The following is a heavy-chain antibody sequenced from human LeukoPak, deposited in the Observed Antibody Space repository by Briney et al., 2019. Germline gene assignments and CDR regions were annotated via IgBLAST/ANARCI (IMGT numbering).Heavy chain of an antibody. CDR1: GGSFSGYY. V-gene: IGHV4-34*01. CDR3: ARGLYYFDY. Sequence: PSETLSLTCAVYGGSFSGYYWSWIRQPPGKGLEWIGEINHSGSTNYNPSLKSRVTISVDTSKNQFSLKLSSETAADTAVYYCARGLYYFDYWGQGTLVTVSS. J-gene: IGHJ4*02. CDR2: INHSGST.